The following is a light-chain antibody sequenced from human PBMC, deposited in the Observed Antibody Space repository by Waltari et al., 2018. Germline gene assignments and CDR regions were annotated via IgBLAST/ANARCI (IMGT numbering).Light chain of an antibody. V-gene: IGLV1-40*01. CDR3: QSYDSSLSVV. Sequence: QSVLTQPPSVSGAPGQRVTISCTGSSSNIGAGYDVHWYQQLPGTAPKLLIYGNSNRPPVVPDRFSGSKSGTSASLAITGLQAEDEADYYCQSYDSSLSVVFGGGTKLTVL. CDR1: SSNIGAGYD. J-gene: IGLJ2*01. CDR2: GNS.